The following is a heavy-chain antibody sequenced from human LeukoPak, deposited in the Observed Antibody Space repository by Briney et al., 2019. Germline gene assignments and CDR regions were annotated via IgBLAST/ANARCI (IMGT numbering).Heavy chain of an antibody. CDR2: ISYDGSNK. CDR1: GFTFSSYA. J-gene: IGHJ4*02. CDR3: ARATYDYVWGSYRYNSQFDY. Sequence: GGSLRLSCAASGFTFSSYAMHWVRQAPGKGLEWVAVISYDGSNKYYADSVKGRFTISRDNSKNTLYLQMNSLRAEDTAVYYCARATYDYVWGSYRYNSQFDYWGQGTLVTVSS. V-gene: IGHV3-30*04. D-gene: IGHD3-16*02.